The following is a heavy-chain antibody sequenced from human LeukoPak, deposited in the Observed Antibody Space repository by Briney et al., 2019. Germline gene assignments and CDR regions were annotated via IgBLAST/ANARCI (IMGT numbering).Heavy chain of an antibody. CDR3: ARGRRIAVGDDY. V-gene: IGHV4-38-2*02. Sequence: SETLSLTCNVSGYSITSGNYCGWFRQPPGKGLEWIGSIYDSGSTYYNPSLKSRVTISGDTSKNQFSLKLTSVTAADTAVYYCARGRRIAVGDDYWGQGTLVTVSS. CDR1: GYSITSGNY. J-gene: IGHJ4*02. CDR2: IYDSGST. D-gene: IGHD6-19*01.